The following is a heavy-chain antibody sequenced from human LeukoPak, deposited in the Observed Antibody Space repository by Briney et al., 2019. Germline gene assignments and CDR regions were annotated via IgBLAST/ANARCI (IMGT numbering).Heavy chain of an antibody. D-gene: IGHD3-10*01. CDR1: GDYIRSSSYY. V-gene: IGHV4-39*01. Sequence: PSETLSLTCTVSGDYIRSSSYYWGWIRQPPGKGLEWIGSIYYSGSTYYNPSLKSRVTISVDTSKNQFSLNLSSVTAADTAVYYCARSHREDYYGSVINWFDPWGQGTLVTVSS. CDR3: ARSHREDYYGSVINWFDP. CDR2: IYYSGST. J-gene: IGHJ5*02.